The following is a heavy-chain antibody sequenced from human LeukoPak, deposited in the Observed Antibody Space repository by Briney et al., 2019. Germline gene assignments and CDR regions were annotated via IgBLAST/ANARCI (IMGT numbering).Heavy chain of an antibody. V-gene: IGHV3-15*01. Sequence: KPGGSLRLSCAVSGFSFSHTWMNWVRQAPGKGLEYIGRIKSKTNGGEATEYAAAVTGRFFISRDDSASTLYLHLNSLKTEDTAVYYCATDRIVGASAFDVWGQGTMVTVSS. CDR2: IKSKTNGGEAT. CDR3: ATDRIVGASAFDV. D-gene: IGHD1-26*01. J-gene: IGHJ3*01. CDR1: GFSFSHTW.